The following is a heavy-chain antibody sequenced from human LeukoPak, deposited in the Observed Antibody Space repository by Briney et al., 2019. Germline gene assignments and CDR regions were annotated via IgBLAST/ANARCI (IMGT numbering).Heavy chain of an antibody. CDR3: TTRGYR. D-gene: IGHD3-10*01. J-gene: IGHJ4*02. V-gene: IGHV3-15*01. CDR2: IKTKTDDGTS. Sequence: GGSLRLSCAASGFSFSNAYMSWVRQVPGKGLEWVGRIKTKTDDGTSDYAAPVKGRFTISRDDSKSTVYLQMNSLKTEDTAVYYCTTRGYRWGQGTLVTVSS. CDR1: GFSFSNAY.